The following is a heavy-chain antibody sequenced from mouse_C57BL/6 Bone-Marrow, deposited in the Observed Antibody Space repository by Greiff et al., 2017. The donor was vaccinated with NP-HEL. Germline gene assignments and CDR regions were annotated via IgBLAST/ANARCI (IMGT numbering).Heavy chain of an antibody. CDR3: ARDSGYAFDY. J-gene: IGHJ2*01. D-gene: IGHD3-2*02. V-gene: IGHV1-53*01. CDR1: GYTFTSYW. Sequence: QVQLQQPGTELVKPGASVKLSCKASGYTFTSYWMHWLKPRPGQGLEWIGNINPNNGGTNDNETFKTKATLTVDKSSSTAYMQLSSLTSEDAAVDYCARDSGYAFDYWGQGTTLTVSA. CDR2: INPNNGGT.